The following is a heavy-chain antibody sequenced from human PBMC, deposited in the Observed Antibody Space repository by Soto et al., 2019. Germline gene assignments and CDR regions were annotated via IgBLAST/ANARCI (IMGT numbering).Heavy chain of an antibody. J-gene: IGHJ4*02. CDR3: AKDLIRGDGYEDPDY. V-gene: IGHV3-23*01. D-gene: IGHD5-12*01. Sequence: GSLRLSCAASGFIFSNYAMFWFRQAPGKGLEWVPTIYAAGSGKYYAGSVKGRFTISRDNSRDTLFLQMDSLRAEDTAIYFCAKDLIRGDGYEDPDYWGQGTLVTVS. CDR2: IYAAGSGK. CDR1: GFIFSNYA.